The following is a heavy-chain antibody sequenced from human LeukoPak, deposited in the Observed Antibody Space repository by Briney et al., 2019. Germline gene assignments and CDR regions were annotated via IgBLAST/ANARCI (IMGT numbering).Heavy chain of an antibody. J-gene: IGHJ4*02. D-gene: IGHD3-10*01. Sequence: GGSLRLSCAASGFIFKDYSMNWVRQTPGKRLEWVSSIDSTSTYVYYVDSVKGRFTVSRDNAKSSLYLQMNSLSAEDTAIYYCARNFDYYGSGTYNDWWGQGTLVTVSS. CDR2: IDSTSTYV. CDR1: GFIFKDYS. V-gene: IGHV3-21*01. CDR3: ARNFDYYGSGTYNDW.